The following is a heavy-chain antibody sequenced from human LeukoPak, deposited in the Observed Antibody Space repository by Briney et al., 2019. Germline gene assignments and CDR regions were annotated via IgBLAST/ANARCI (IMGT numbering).Heavy chain of an antibody. CDR3: AKVGVAGGYYWFDP. CDR2: ITGSGGYT. V-gene: IGHV3-23*01. CDR1: GFTFSSYA. J-gene: IGHJ5*02. D-gene: IGHD6-19*01. Sequence: GGSLRLSCAASGFTFSSYAVSWVRQAPGKGLEWVSAITGSGGYTYYADSVKGRFTISRDNSKNTLYLQMNSLRAEDTDIYYCAKVGVAGGYYWFDPWGQGTLVTVSS.